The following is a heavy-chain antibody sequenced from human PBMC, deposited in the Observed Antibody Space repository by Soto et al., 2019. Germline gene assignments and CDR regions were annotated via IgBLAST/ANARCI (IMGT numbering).Heavy chain of an antibody. CDR1: GFSLNTSEVG. V-gene: IGHV2-5*02. Sequence: QITLKESGPTVVKPTQTLTLTCTFSGFSLNTSEVGVGWIRQPPGKALEWLALIYWDDDKRYSPSLKSRLTIGKDXSKNQVVLTMINMDPVDTATYYCARRDISHQALDYWGQGTLVAVSS. CDR2: IYWDDDK. J-gene: IGHJ4*02. CDR3: ARRDISHQALDY. D-gene: IGHD2-15*01.